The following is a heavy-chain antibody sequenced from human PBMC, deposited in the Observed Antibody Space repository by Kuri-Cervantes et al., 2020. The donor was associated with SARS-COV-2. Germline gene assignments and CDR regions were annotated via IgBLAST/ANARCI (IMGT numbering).Heavy chain of an antibody. Sequence: ASVKVSCKASGYTFTSYGISWVRQAPGQGLEWMGWISAYNGNTNYAQKLQGRVTMTTDTSTSTAYMGLSSLRSEDTAVYYCAREAGYYDMLLTPSYYYYYYGMDVWGQGTTVTVSS. CDR2: ISAYNGNT. CDR1: GYTFTSYG. J-gene: IGHJ6*02. D-gene: IGHD3-9*01. V-gene: IGHV1-18*01. CDR3: AREAGYYDMLLTPSYYYYYYGMDV.